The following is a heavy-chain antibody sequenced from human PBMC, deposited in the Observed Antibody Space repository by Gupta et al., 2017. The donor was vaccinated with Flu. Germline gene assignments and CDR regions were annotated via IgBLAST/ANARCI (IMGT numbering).Heavy chain of an antibody. CDR1: GASISPSF. J-gene: IGHJ6*03. CDR3: ARQGGPEVLRGTYLDV. V-gene: IGHV4-4*09. D-gene: IGHD3-16*01. Sequence: QVQLQESGPGLVKPSETLSLTCSVSGASISPSFWSWIRQPPGKGLEWIGCITATATHQYDPSRKGRATISADTYKSQVSLNLTSVTDEEPALYFCARQGGPEVLRGTYLDVCGKGTTVPVSS. CDR2: ITATATH.